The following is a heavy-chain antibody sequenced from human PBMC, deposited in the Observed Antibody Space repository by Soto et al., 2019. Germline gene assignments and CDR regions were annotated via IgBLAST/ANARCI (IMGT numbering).Heavy chain of an antibody. V-gene: IGHV1-46*03. CDR3: ARSDRFQCDLIDY. CDR2: IHPSGGST. Sequence: QVQLVQSGAEVKKPGASVKVSCKASGYTFTSYYMHWVRQAPGQGLAWMGIIHPSGGSTSYAQKFQGRVTMTRDTSTRTLYTALSSLRSEATAVYYCARSDRFQCDLIDYWGQGTLVTVAS. J-gene: IGHJ4*02. D-gene: IGHD2-21*02. CDR1: GYTFTSYY.